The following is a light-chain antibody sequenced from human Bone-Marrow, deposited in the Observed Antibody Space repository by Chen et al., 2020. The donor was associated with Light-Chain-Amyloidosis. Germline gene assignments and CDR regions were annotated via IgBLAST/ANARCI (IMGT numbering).Light chain of an antibody. V-gene: IGLV3-25*03. Sequence: SYELTQPPSASVSPGQTARITCSGDDLPTKYAYWYQQKPGQAPVLVIHRDTERPSGISERFSGSSSGTTATLTLSGVQAEDEADYHCQSADSSGTYEVIFGGGTKLTVL. CDR1: DLPTKY. J-gene: IGLJ2*01. CDR3: QSADSSGTYEVI. CDR2: RDT.